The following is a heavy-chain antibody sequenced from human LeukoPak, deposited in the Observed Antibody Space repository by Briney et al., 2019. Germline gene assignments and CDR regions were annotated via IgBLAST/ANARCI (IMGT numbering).Heavy chain of an antibody. CDR3: AHRREKGEYRDFLDI. Sequence: GESLKISCKGSGYSFTTYWIGWVRQMPGKGLEWMGIIYPGDSDTRYSPSFQGQVTISADKSISTAYLQWSSLKASDTAMYYCAHRREKGEYRDFLDIWGQGKMVTVSS. CDR1: GYSFTTYW. D-gene: IGHD5-18*01. CDR2: IYPGDSDT. J-gene: IGHJ3*02. V-gene: IGHV5-51*01.